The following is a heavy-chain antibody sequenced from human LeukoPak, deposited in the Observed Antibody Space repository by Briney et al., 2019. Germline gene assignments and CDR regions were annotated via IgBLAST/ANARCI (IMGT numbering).Heavy chain of an antibody. CDR1: GYSFTSYW. J-gene: IGHJ5*02. D-gene: IGHD3-10*01. Sequence: GESLKISCKGSGYSFTSYWIGWVRQMPGKGLEWMGIIYPGDSATRYSPSFQGQVTISADKSISTAYLQWSSLKASDTAMYYCARQAYGSGSSDNWFDPWGQGTLVSVSS. CDR2: IYPGDSAT. CDR3: ARQAYGSGSSDNWFDP. V-gene: IGHV5-51*01.